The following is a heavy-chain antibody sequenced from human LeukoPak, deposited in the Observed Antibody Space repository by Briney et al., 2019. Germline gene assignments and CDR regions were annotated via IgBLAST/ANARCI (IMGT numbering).Heavy chain of an antibody. V-gene: IGHV3-64*01. CDR2: ISGNGVTT. Sequence: PGGSLRLSCAASGFTFSDYAMHWVRQAPGKGLEYVSAISGNGVTTYYANSVKGRFTIYRDNSKNTLYLQMGSLRAEDMAVYYCARGYGGDVWGQGTAVTVSS. CDR3: ARGYGGDV. CDR1: GFTFSDYA. J-gene: IGHJ6*02.